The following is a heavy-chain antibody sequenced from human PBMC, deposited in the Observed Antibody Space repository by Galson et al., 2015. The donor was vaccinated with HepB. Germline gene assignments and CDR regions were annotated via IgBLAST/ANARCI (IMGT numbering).Heavy chain of an antibody. CDR2: IYTSGST. V-gene: IGHV4-4*07. CDR3: ARSRGVTNNWYFDL. D-gene: IGHD4-17*01. J-gene: IGHJ2*01. Sequence: ETLSLTCTVSGGSISRYYWSWIRQPAGKGLEWIGRIYTSGSTNYNPSLKSRVTMSVDTSKNQFSLKLSSVTAADTAVYYCARSRGVTNNWYFDLWGRGTLVTVSS. CDR1: GGSISRYY.